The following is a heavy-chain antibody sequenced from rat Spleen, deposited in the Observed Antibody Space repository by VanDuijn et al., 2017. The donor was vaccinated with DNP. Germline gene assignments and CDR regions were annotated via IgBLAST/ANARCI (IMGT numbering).Heavy chain of an antibody. CDR3: ARQPTGMDY. V-gene: IGHV3-3*01. CDR1: GYSITSSYR. CDR2: INSAGSP. D-gene: IGHD1-7*01. J-gene: IGHJ2*01. Sequence: EVQLQESGPGLVKPSQSLSLTCSVTGYSITSSYRWNWIRKFPGNKLEWMGYINSAGSPSYNPSLRSRISITRDTSKNQFFLQLNSVTTEDTATYYCARQPTGMDYWGQGVMVIVSS.